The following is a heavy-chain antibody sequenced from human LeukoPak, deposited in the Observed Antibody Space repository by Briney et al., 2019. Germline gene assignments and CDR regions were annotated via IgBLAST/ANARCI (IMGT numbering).Heavy chain of an antibody. D-gene: IGHD5-24*01. V-gene: IGHV4-4*07. CDR2: IYTSGST. Sequence: SETLSLTCTVSGGSISSYYWSWIRQPTGKGLEWIGRIYTSGSTNYNPSLKSRVTMSVDTSKNQFSLKLSSVTAADTAVYYCARASLGGGYNLFCDYWGQGTLVTVSS. CDR1: GGSISSYY. CDR3: ARASLGGGYNLFCDY. J-gene: IGHJ4*02.